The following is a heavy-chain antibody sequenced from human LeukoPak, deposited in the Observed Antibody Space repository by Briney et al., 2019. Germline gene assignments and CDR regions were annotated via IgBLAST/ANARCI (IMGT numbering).Heavy chain of an antibody. CDR1: GGSISSGDYS. CDR3: ARSRGDTSHFDY. D-gene: IGHD3-16*01. Sequence: SETLSLTSAVSGGSISSGDYSWRWIRQPPGKGVEWIGYICHSGSTYYNPSLKSRVTISVDRSKNQFSLKLSSVTAADTAVYYCARSRGDTSHFDYWGQGTLVTVSS. CDR2: ICHSGST. V-gene: IGHV4-30-2*01. J-gene: IGHJ4*02.